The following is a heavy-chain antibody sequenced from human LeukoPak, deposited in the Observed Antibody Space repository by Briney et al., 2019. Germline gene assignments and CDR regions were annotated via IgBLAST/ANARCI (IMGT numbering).Heavy chain of an antibody. J-gene: IGHJ6*02. V-gene: IGHV3-21*01. CDR2: ISSSSSYI. CDR1: GFTFSSYS. CDR3: ARDRGSGSSYMDV. D-gene: IGHD6-13*01. Sequence: GESLRLSCAASGFTFSSYSMNWVRQAPGKGLEWVSSISSSSSYIYYADSVKGRFTISRDNAKNSLYLQMNSLRAEDTAVYYCARDRGSGSSYMDVWGQGTTVTVSS.